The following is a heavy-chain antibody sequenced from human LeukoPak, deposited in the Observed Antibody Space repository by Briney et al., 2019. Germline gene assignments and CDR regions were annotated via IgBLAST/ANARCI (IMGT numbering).Heavy chain of an antibody. V-gene: IGHV1-69-2*01. CDR1: GYTFTDYY. CDR3: VTGRGAEGTATRYPFDI. Sequence: ASVKISCKASGYTFTDYYLHWVQQAPGKGLEWMGRIDPEDDETIYAENFQGRVVITADTSTETAYMEMTSLASEDTAVYYCVTGRGAEGTATRYPFDIWGQGTMVIVSS. J-gene: IGHJ3*02. D-gene: IGHD2-15*01. CDR2: IDPEDDET.